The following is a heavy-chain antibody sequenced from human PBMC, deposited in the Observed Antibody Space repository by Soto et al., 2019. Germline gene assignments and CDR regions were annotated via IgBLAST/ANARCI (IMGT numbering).Heavy chain of an antibody. CDR1: GFTFDDNS. CDR2: ISWDGRST. Sequence: EVQLVESGGVVVQPGESLRLSCAASGFTFDDNSMHWVRQAPGKGLEWVSLISWDGRSTYYADSVKGRFTVSRDNSKNSLYLQMNSLTTEDTAFYYCGKDGAITDYTYLDYWGQGALVTVSS. V-gene: IGHV3-43*01. CDR3: GKDGAITDYTYLDY. J-gene: IGHJ4*02. D-gene: IGHD1-26*01.